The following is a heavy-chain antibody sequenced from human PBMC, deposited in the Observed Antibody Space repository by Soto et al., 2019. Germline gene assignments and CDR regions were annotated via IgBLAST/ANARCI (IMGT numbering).Heavy chain of an antibody. V-gene: IGHV3-30*18. CDR1: GFTFSSYG. D-gene: IGHD3-10*01. CDR3: AKDSRYYYGPGSNYYSGMDV. Sequence: QVQLVESGGGVVQPGRSLRLSCAASGFTFSSYGIHWVRQAPGKGLEWVALISYDGSNKYYADSMKGRFTISRDNSKNTLYLEMNSLRAEDTAVYYCAKDSRYYYGPGSNYYSGMDVWGQGTTVTVSS. CDR2: ISYDGSNK. J-gene: IGHJ6*02.